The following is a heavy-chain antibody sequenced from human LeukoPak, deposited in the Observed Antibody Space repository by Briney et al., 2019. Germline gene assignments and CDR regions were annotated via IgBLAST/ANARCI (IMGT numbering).Heavy chain of an antibody. CDR2: IYYSGST. CDR1: GGSISSSSYY. Sequence: SETLSLTCTVSGGSISSSSYYWGWIRQPPGKGLEWIGSIYYSGSTYYNPSLKSRVTISVDTSKNQFSLKLSSVTAADTAVYYCARDTEYYYDSSGYLGLWGQGTLVTVSS. V-gene: IGHV4-39*07. J-gene: IGHJ4*02. D-gene: IGHD3-22*01. CDR3: ARDTEYYYDSSGYLGL.